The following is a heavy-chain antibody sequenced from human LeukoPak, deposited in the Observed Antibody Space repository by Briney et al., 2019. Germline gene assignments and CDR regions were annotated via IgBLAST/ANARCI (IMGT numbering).Heavy chain of an antibody. J-gene: IGHJ2*01. CDR2: INAGNGNT. V-gene: IGHV1-3*01. CDR3: ARVRRDYGDNWYFDL. D-gene: IGHD4-17*01. Sequence: RASVKVSCKASGYTFTSYAMHWVRQAPGQRLEWMGWINAGNGNTKYSQKFQSRVTITRDTSASTAYMELSSLRSEDTAVYYCARVRRDYGDNWYFDLWGRGTLVTVSS. CDR1: GYTFTSYA.